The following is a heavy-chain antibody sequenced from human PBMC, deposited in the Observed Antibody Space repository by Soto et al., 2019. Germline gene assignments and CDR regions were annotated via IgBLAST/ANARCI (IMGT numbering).Heavy chain of an antibody. CDR1: GSSISHHY. J-gene: IGHJ4*01. CDR3: VRGRYYGGADY. D-gene: IGHD1-26*01. Sequence: KTSETLSLTCTVSGSSISHHYWSWIRQAPGKGLEWLGYIYYSGSTTYNPSRKSRVTMSVNMSKNQFSLKLRTGTAADTAVYYCVRGRYYGGADYWGNGTLVTVSS. CDR2: IYYSGST. V-gene: IGHV4-59*11.